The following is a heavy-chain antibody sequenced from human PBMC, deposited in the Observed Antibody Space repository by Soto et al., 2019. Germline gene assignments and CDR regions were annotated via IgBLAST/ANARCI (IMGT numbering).Heavy chain of an antibody. J-gene: IGHJ6*02. D-gene: IGHD6-19*01. CDR3: AGGRIVVVGSRAYYGMDV. CDR1: GGTPSNSA. Sequence: QVQLVQSGAEVKKPGSSVRVSCKASGGTPSNSAFSWVRQAPGQGLEWMGGIIPVFGIVKYAQNLEGRVTITADESTNTAYMGLSSLGYEDRAVYYCAGGRIVVVGSRAYYGMDVWGQGTTVTVSS. CDR2: IIPVFGIV. V-gene: IGHV1-69*01.